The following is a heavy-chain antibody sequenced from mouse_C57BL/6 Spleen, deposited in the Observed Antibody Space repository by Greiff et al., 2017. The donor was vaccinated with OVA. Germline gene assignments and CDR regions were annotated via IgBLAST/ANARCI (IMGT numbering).Heavy chain of an antibody. CDR3: ARKDPDYYAMDY. J-gene: IGHJ4*01. V-gene: IGHV1-81*01. CDR1: GYTFTSYG. Sequence: VHLVESGAELARPGASVKLSCKASGYTFTSYGISWVKQRTGQGLEWIGEIYPRSGNTYYNEKFKGKATLTADKSSSTAYMELRSLTSEDSAVYFCARKDPDYYAMDYWGQGTSVTVSS. CDR2: IYPRSGNT.